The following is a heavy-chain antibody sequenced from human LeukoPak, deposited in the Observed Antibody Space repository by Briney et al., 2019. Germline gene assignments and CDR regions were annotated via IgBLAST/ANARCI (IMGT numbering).Heavy chain of an antibody. D-gene: IGHD3-22*01. V-gene: IGHV3-21*01. Sequence: GGSLRLSCAASGFTFSRYSMNWVRQAPGKGLEWVSSISGSGSYTYYADSVKGRFTISRDNAKNSLYLQMNSRRAEDTAVYYCAREGEYYDSSGYGDYWGQGTLVTVSS. J-gene: IGHJ4*02. CDR2: ISGSGSYT. CDR3: AREGEYYDSSGYGDY. CDR1: GFTFSRYS.